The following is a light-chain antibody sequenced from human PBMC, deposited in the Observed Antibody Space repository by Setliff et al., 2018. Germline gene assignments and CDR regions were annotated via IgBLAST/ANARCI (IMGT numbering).Light chain of an antibody. CDR2: EVI. CDR1: SSDIGGYKY. J-gene: IGLJ1*01. CDR3: SSYAGGDIYV. Sequence: QSALTQPASVSGSPGQSITISCTGTSSDIGGYKYVSWCQQHPGKAPKLMIYEVIKRPSGVSNRFSGSKSGNTASLTISGLQAEDEADYYCSSYAGGDIYVFGTGTKGTVL. V-gene: IGLV2-14*01.